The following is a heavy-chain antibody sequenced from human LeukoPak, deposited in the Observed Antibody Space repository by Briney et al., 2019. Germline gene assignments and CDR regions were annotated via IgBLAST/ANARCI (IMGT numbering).Heavy chain of an antibody. CDR1: GGSFSGYY. D-gene: IGHD3-16*02. CDR2: INHSGST. V-gene: IGHV4-34*01. J-gene: IGHJ4*02. Sequence: KTSETLSLTCAVYGGSFSGYYWSWIRQPPGKGLEWIGEINHSGSTNYNPSLKSRVTISVDTSKNQLSLKLSSVTAADTAVYYCARDSSLGELSLSWKCYFDYWGQGTLVTVSS. CDR3: ARDSSLGELSLSWKCYFDY.